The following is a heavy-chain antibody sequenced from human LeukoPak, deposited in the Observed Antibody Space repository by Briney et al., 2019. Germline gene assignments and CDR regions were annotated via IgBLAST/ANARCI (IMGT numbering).Heavy chain of an antibody. D-gene: IGHD1-1*01. CDR1: GFTFSSYG. V-gene: IGHV3-30*02. J-gene: IGHJ4*02. CDR3: AKKLPGSTDYLDY. CDR2: IRYDGSVK. Sequence: GGSLRLSCAASGFTFSSYGMRWVRQAPGKGLEWVAYIRYDGSVKYHADSVKGRFTISRDNSKNTLFLQMNSLRADDTAVYYCAKKLPGSTDYLDYWGQGTLVTVSS.